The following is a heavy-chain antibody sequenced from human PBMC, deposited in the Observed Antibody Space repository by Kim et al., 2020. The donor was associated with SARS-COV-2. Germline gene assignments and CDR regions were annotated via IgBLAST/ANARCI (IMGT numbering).Heavy chain of an antibody. V-gene: IGHV4-39*01. J-gene: IGHJ5*02. Sequence: SETLSLTCTVSGGSIISSPYCWGWVRQPPGEGLQWTASLCDNGGIYYNPSLKSRVTISEDRSRNQFSLEMRSVTVADTAVYYCAILKGPPGARWFGTWGQGTLVTVSA. CDR1: GGSIISSPYC. CDR2: LCDNGGI. CDR3: AILKGPPGARWFGT. D-gene: IGHD3-10*01.